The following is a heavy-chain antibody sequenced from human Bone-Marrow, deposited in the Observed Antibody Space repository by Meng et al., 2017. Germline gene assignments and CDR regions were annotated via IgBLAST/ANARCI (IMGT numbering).Heavy chain of an antibody. CDR3: GRDQGRELINH. D-gene: IGHD1-7*01. Sequence: QVQLQESGPGLVKPSWTLSLTCTVSGDSISRAIWWSWVRQPPGKGLEWIGEVYHRGDTNYNPSLKSRVDISVDKSKNQFYLSLFSVTAADTAVYYCGRDQGRELINHWGQGTLVTVSS. V-gene: IGHV4-4*02. CDR1: GDSISRAIW. CDR2: VYHRGDT. J-gene: IGHJ4*02.